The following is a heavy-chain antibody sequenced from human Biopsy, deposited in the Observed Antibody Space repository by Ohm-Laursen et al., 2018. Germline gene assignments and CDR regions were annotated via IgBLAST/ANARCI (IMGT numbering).Heavy chain of an antibody. CDR3: ARWETTLGRSLDS. CDR2: MSPNTGNT. D-gene: IGHD1-26*01. CDR1: GYTFTSHD. V-gene: IGHV1-8*01. J-gene: IGHJ4*02. Sequence: AAVKVTCKASGYTFTSHDINWVRQATGQGLEWMGWMSPNTGNTVYAQRFQDRVTMTSDTSTGTAYMELTSLTSDDTAVYFCARWETTLGRSLDSWGQGTLVAVSS.